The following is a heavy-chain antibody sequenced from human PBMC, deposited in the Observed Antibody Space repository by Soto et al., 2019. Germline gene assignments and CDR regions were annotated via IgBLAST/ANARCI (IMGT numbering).Heavy chain of an antibody. D-gene: IGHD2-15*01. Sequence: SETLSLTFNISGFSVSSRSYNLSWMWQPLGKGLELVGYIYYSGSTNYSPSLKSRVTISIDTSKNQFSLKLSSVTAADSAVYYCARSGYCSGGSCSFNWFDPWGQG. CDR1: GFSVSSRSYN. V-gene: IGHV4-61*01. J-gene: IGHJ5*02. CDR2: IYYSGST. CDR3: ARSGYCSGGSCSFNWFDP.